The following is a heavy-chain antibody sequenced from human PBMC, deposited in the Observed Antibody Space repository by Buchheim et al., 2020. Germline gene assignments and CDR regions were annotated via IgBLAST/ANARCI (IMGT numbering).Heavy chain of an antibody. V-gene: IGHV4-30-4*01. Sequence: QVQLQESGPGLVKPSQTLSLTCTVSGGSISSGYYYWSWIRQSPGQGLEWIAYIYYSGSAYYNPSLNSRATISVDTSNNHFSLGLNSVTAADTAVYYCARIDNDYINYKWFDPWGQGTL. J-gene: IGHJ5*02. CDR2: IYYSGSA. CDR3: ARIDNDYINYKWFDP. CDR1: GGSISSGYYY. D-gene: IGHD4-11*01.